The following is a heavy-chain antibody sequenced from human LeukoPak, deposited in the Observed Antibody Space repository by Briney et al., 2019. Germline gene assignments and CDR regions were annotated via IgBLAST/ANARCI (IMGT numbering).Heavy chain of an antibody. CDR2: INHSGST. CDR1: GGSISSSSYY. V-gene: IGHV4-39*07. D-gene: IGHD3-3*01. Sequence: PSETLSLTCTVSGGSISSSSYYWSWIRQPPGKGLEWIGEINHSGSTNYNPSLKSRVTISVDTSKNQFSLKLSSVTAADTAVYYCARGRDFWSGYYPFVDYWGQGTLVTVSS. CDR3: ARGRDFWSGYYPFVDY. J-gene: IGHJ4*02.